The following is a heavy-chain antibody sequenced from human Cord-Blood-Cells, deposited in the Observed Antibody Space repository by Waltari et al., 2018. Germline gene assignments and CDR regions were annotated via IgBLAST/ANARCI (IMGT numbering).Heavy chain of an antibody. D-gene: IGHD3-3*01. CDR3: ARQRFTIFGVVPREGLFDY. CDR1: GYSFTSYW. Sequence: EVQLVQPGAEVKKHGEALKISCKGSGYSFTSYWIGWVRQVPGNGPEWMGGLYPGDSDTRYCPSFQGQVTSSADKSISTAYLQWSSLKASDTAMYYCARQRFTIFGVVPREGLFDYWGQGTLVTVSS. V-gene: IGHV5-51*01. J-gene: IGHJ4*02. CDR2: LYPGDSDT.